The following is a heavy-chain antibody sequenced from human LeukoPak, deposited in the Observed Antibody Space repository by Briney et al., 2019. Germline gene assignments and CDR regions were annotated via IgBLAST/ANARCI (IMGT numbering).Heavy chain of an antibody. CDR1: GFNFRAYW. Sequence: QAGGSLRLSCTTSGFNFRAYWMAWVRQAPGKGLEWVANIKQDGSEKYYVDSVKGRFTISRDNAKNSLYLQMNSLRAEDTAVYYCARAGHHFSYCGGDCKEAFDIWGQGTMVTVSS. CDR2: IKQDGSEK. J-gene: IGHJ3*02. V-gene: IGHV3-7*01. CDR3: ARAGHHFSYCGGDCKEAFDI. D-gene: IGHD2-21*01.